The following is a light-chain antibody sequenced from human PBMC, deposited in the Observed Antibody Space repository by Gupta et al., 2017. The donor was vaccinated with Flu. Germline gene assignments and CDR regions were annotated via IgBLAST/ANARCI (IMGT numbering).Light chain of an antibody. Sequence: EIVLTQSPATLSLSPGQRATLSCRASRSVSTYLAWYQQKPGQAPRLLIFDASNRATGIPARFSGSGSGTDFTLTISSLEAEDFAVYYCLQRDSWPPITFGQGTRLEIK. V-gene: IGKV3-11*01. CDR2: DAS. CDR1: RSVSTY. CDR3: LQRDSWPPIT. J-gene: IGKJ5*01.